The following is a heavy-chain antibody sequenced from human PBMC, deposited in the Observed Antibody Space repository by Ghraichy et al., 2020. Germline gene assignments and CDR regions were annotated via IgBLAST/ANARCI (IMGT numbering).Heavy chain of an antibody. CDR3: AGRHNWKVPPGY. D-gene: IGHD1-20*01. V-gene: IGHV4-34*01. J-gene: IGHJ4*02. CDR1: GGSFSGYY. CDR2: INHSGST. Sequence: SETLSLTCAVYGGSFSGYYWSWIRQPPGKGLEWIGEINHSGSTNYNPSLKSRVTISVDTSKNQFSLKLSSVTAADTAVYYCAGRHNWKVPPGYWGQGTLVTVSS.